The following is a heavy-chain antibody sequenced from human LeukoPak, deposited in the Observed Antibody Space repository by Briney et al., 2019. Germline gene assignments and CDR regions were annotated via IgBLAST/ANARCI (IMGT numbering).Heavy chain of an antibody. Sequence: GGSLRLSCAASGFTFSSYSMNWGRQAPGKGVEWVSYISSNSSTIYYADSVKGRFTISRDNAKNSLYLQMNSLRAEDTAVYYCARGYSSSWYQFTPYYFDYWGQGTLVTVSS. D-gene: IGHD6-13*01. V-gene: IGHV3-48*01. CDR2: ISSNSSTI. CDR1: GFTFSSYS. CDR3: ARGYSSSWYQFTPYYFDY. J-gene: IGHJ4*02.